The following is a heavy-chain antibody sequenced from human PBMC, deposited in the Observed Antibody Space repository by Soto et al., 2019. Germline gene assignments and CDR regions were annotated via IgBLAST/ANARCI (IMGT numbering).Heavy chain of an antibody. CDR2: IYYSGST. D-gene: IGHD3-10*01. V-gene: IGHV4-39*01. CDR1: GGSISSSSYY. Sequence: SETLSLTCTVSGGSISSSSYYWGWIRQPPGKGLEWIGSIYYSGSTYYNPSLKSRVTISVDTSKNQFSLKLSSVTAADTAVYYCARLTMVRGVTNYFDYWGQGTLVTVSS. J-gene: IGHJ4*02. CDR3: ARLTMVRGVTNYFDY.